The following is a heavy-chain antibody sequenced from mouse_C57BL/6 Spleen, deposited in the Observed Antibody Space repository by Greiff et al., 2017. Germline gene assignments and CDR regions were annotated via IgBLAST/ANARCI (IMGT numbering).Heavy chain of an antibody. Sequence: QVHVKQSGAELVRPGASVTLSCKASGYTFTDYEMHWVKQTPVHGLEWIGAIDPETGGTAYNQKFKGKAILTADKSSSTAYMELRSLTSEDSAVYYCTGSGNYFGGWGQGTTLTVSS. V-gene: IGHV1-15*01. CDR3: TGSGNYFGG. D-gene: IGHD4-1*01. CDR1: GYTFTDYE. J-gene: IGHJ2*01. CDR2: IDPETGGT.